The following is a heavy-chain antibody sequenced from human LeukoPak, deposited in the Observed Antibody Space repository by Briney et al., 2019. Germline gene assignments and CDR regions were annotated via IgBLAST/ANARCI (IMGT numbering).Heavy chain of an antibody. V-gene: IGHV3-21*05. J-gene: IGHJ3*02. CDR2: ISISSSFI. CDR1: GFTFSSDS. D-gene: IGHD3-10*01. CDR3: ARDREADYYGSGSYAFDI. Sequence: GGSLRLSCAASGFTFSSDSMNWVRQAPGKGLEWVSYISISSSFIYYADSVKGRFTISRDNAKNSLYLQMNSLRAEDTAVYYCARDREADYYGSGSYAFDIWGQGTMVTVSS.